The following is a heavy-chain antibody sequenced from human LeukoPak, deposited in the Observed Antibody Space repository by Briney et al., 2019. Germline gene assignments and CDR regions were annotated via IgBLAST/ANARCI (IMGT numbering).Heavy chain of an antibody. D-gene: IGHD4-11*01. J-gene: IGHJ6*03. Sequence: PGGSLRLSCAASGFTFNSYGMHWVRQAPGKGLQWVAFIRYDGSYKYYTDSVKGRFTISRDNSKNTLYLQMNSLRTEDTAVYYCAKDEVTRGYYYVDVWGKGTTVTASS. CDR2: IRYDGSYK. CDR3: AKDEVTRGYYYVDV. CDR1: GFTFNSYG. V-gene: IGHV3-30*02.